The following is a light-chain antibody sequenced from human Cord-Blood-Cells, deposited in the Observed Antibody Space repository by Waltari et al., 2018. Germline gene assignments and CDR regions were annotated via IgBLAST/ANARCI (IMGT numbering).Light chain of an antibody. CDR1: SSTLGSNY. Sequence: QSVLTQPPSASGTPGQRVTISCSGSSSTLGSNYVYWYQQLPGTAPKLLIYRNKQRPSGVPDRFSGSKSGTSASLAISGLRSEDEADYYCAAWDDSLSGRVFGGGTKLTVL. V-gene: IGLV1-47*01. CDR2: RNK. CDR3: AAWDDSLSGRV. J-gene: IGLJ3*02.